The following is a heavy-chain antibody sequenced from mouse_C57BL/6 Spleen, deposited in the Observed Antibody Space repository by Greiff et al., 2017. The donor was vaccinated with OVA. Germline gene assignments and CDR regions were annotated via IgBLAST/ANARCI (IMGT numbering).Heavy chain of an antibody. V-gene: IGHV14-2*01. CDR3: ARSITTVVYFDY. D-gene: IGHD1-1*01. Sequence: EVKLMESGAELVKPGASVKLSCTASGFNIKDYYMHWVKQRTEQGLEWIGRIDPEDGETKYAPKFQGKATITADTSSNTAYLQLSSLTSEDTAVYYCARSITTVVYFDYWGQGTTLTVSS. CDR2: IDPEDGET. CDR1: GFNIKDYY. J-gene: IGHJ2*01.